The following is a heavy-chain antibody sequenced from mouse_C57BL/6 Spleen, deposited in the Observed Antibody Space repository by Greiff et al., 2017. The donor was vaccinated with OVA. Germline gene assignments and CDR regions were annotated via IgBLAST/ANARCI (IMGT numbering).Heavy chain of an antibody. CDR2: INPSSGYT. Sequence: LVESGAELARPGASVKMSCKASGYTFTSYTMHWVKQRPGQGLEWIGYINPSSGYTKYNQKFKDKATLTADKSSSTAYMQLSSLTSEDSAVYYCARSGGSYFDYWGQGTTLTVSS. J-gene: IGHJ2*01. D-gene: IGHD1-1*02. CDR1: GYTFTSYT. CDR3: ARSGGSYFDY. V-gene: IGHV1-4*01.